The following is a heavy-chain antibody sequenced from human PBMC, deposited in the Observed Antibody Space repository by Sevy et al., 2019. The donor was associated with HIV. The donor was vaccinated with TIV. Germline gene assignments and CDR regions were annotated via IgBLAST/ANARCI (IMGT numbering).Heavy chain of an antibody. V-gene: IGHV3-30*04. Sequence: GGSLRLSCAASGFRFINHAIHWVRQAPGKGLEWVAVISYAGSNKYYADSVKGRFTISRVTFKSTVYLEMDSLRGDDTAVYYCARDLYSGYADYYFYGMDLWGQGTTVTVSS. J-gene: IGHJ6*01. D-gene: IGHD5-12*01. CDR3: ARDLYSGYADYYFYGMDL. CDR1: GFRFINHA. CDR2: ISYAGSNK.